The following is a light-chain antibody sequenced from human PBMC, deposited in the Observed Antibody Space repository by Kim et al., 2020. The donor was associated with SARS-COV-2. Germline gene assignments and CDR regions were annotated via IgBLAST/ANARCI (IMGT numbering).Light chain of an antibody. CDR2: KAS. CDR3: QLYDPSSPWA. CDR1: QSIGTW. J-gene: IGKJ1*01. Sequence: DIQMTQSPYTLSAAVGDRVTITCRASQSIGTWLAWYQHKPGQAPKLLIFKASSLERGVPSRFSGRRSGTEFTLTISSLQAEDFATYYCQLYDPSSPWAFGQGTKVDIK. V-gene: IGKV1-5*03.